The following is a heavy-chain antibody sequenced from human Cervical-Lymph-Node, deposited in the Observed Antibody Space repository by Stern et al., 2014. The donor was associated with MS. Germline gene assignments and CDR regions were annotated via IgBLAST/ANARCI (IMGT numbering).Heavy chain of an antibody. J-gene: IGHJ4*02. CDR3: ARVEMATIDY. CDR1: GGSIISSNW. V-gene: IGHV4-4*02. D-gene: IGHD5-24*01. Sequence: QLQLQESGPGLVKPSGTLSLTCAVSGGSIISSNWWSWVRQPPGKGLEWIGEIYHSGSTNYNPSHKSRFTMSVDKSKNQFSLKLSSVTAADTAVYYCARVEMATIDYWGQGTLVTVSS. CDR2: IYHSGST.